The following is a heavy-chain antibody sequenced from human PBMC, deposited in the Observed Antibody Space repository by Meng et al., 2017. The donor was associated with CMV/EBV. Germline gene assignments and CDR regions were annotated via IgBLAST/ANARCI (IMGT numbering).Heavy chain of an antibody. D-gene: IGHD1-14*01. Sequence: VQLPESGPGLVKPSQTLSLTCTVSGRSISSGHYYWSWIRQPPGKGLEWIGYIYYSGSTYHNPSLKSRVTISVDTSKNQFSLKLSSVTAADTAVYYCARVTSRVAGAFDYWGQGTLVTVSS. CDR2: IYYSGST. V-gene: IGHV4-30-4*08. J-gene: IGHJ4*02. CDR3: ARVTSRVAGAFDY. CDR1: GRSISSGHYY.